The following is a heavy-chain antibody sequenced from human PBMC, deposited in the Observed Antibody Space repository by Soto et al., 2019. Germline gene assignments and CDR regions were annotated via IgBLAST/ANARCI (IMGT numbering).Heavy chain of an antibody. D-gene: IGHD3-22*01. Sequence: ASVKVSCKASGYTFTSYGISWVRQAPGQGLEWMGWISAYNGNTNYAQKLQGRVTMTTDTSTSTAYMELRSLRSDDTAVYYCARDWAYYYDSSGYYHGSDYWGQGTLVTVSS. J-gene: IGHJ4*02. V-gene: IGHV1-18*04. CDR3: ARDWAYYYDSSGYYHGSDY. CDR2: ISAYNGNT. CDR1: GYTFTSYG.